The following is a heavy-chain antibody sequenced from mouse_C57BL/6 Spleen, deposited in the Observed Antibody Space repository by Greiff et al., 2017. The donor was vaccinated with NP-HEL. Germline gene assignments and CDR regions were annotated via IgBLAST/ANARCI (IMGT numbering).Heavy chain of an antibody. J-gene: IGHJ3*01. CDR1: GFTFSSYG. CDR2: ISSGGSDT. CDR3: ARHRAGVPFAY. Sequence: EVQLVESGGDLVKPGGSLKLSCAASGFTFSSYGMSWVRQTPDKRLEWVATISSGGSDTDYPDSVKGRCTISRDKAKNTLYLQMSSLKAEDTAMYYCARHRAGVPFAYWGQGTLVTVSA. D-gene: IGHD3-3*01. V-gene: IGHV5-6*01.